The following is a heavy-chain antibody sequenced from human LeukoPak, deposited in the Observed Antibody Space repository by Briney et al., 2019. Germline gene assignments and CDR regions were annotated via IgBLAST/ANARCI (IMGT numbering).Heavy chain of an antibody. D-gene: IGHD3-10*01. J-gene: IGHJ4*02. CDR3: ATADQLLWFGELSYYFDY. CDR2: ISGSGGST. CDR1: GFTFSSYA. V-gene: IGHV3-23*01. Sequence: GSLRLSCAASGFTFSSYAMSWVRQAPGKGLEWLSAISGSGGSTYYAYSVKGRFTISRDNSKNTLYLQMNSLRAEDTAVYYCATADQLLWFGELSYYFDYWGQGTLVTVSS.